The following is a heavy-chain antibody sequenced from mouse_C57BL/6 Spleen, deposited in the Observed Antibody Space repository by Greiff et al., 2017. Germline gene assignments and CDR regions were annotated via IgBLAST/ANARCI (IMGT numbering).Heavy chain of an antibody. CDR3: ARDGGYFDY. CDR2: ISYAGSN. V-gene: IGHV3-6*01. Sequence: EVKLLESGPGLVKPSQSLSLTCSVTGYSITSGYYWNWIRQFPGNKLEWMGYISYAGSNNYNPSLKNRISITRDTSKNQFFLKLNSVTTEDTATYYCARDGGYFDYWGQGTTLTVSS. CDR1: GYSITSGYY. J-gene: IGHJ2*01. D-gene: IGHD1-1*02.